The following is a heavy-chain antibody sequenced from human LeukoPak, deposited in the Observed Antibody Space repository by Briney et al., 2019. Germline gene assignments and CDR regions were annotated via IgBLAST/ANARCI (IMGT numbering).Heavy chain of an antibody. D-gene: IGHD6-19*01. CDR2: IYYSGST. V-gene: IGHV4-59*08. J-gene: IGHJ4*02. CDR1: GGSISSYY. Sequence: SETLSLTCTVSGGSISSYYWSWIRQPPGKGLEWIGYIYYSGSTNYNPSLKSRVTISVDTSKNQFSLKLSSVTAADTAVYYCARLTAQIAVAGTHYFDYWGQGTLVTVSS. CDR3: ARLTAQIAVAGTHYFDY.